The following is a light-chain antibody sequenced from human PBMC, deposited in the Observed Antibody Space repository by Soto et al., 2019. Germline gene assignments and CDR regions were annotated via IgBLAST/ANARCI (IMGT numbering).Light chain of an antibody. Sequence: DIQMTQSPSSLSASVGDRVTITCRASQSVSSFFNWYQQKAGKAPRLLIYATSSLQSGAPPRFSGSASGTDFTLTISSLQPEDFATYYCQQSYSTPYTFGQGTKLEIK. CDR3: QQSYSTPYT. CDR2: ATS. J-gene: IGKJ2*01. V-gene: IGKV1-39*01. CDR1: QSVSSF.